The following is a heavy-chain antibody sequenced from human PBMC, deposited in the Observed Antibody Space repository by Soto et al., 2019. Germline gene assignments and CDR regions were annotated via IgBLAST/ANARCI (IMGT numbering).Heavy chain of an antibody. Sequence: ASVKVSCKASGYTFTDYYMHWVRQAPGQGLEWMGWVNPNSGGTNYAQKFQGWVTMTRDTSINTAYMELSRLRSDDTAIYYCARDSSGSGYDLGFDFWGQGTLVTVSS. CDR3: ARDSSGSGYDLGFDF. CDR2: VNPNSGGT. V-gene: IGHV1-2*04. D-gene: IGHD5-12*01. CDR1: GYTFTDYY. J-gene: IGHJ4*02.